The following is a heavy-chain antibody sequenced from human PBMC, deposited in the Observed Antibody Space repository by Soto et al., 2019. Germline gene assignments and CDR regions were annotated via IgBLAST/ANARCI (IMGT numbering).Heavy chain of an antibody. Sequence: EVQLVESGGGLVQPGGSLRLSCAASGFTVRSNYMSWVRQAPGKGLEWVSVIYSGGSTYYADSVKGRFTISRDNSKNTLYLQMNGLRAEDTAVYYCARVNFDILTGYYGNFDYWGQGTLVTVSS. CDR2: IYSGGST. CDR1: GFTVRSNY. J-gene: IGHJ4*02. D-gene: IGHD3-9*01. V-gene: IGHV3-66*01. CDR3: ARVNFDILTGYYGNFDY.